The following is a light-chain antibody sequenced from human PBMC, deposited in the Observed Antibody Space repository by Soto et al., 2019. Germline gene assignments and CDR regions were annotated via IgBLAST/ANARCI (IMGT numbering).Light chain of an antibody. CDR1: SSDVGGYNY. Sequence: QSALTQPASVSGSPGQSITISCTGTSSDVGGYNYVSWYQQHPGKAPKLMIYDVSNRPSGVSNRFSRSKSGNTASLTISGLXXXXXXXYFCSSYTSSSTLVVFGGGTQL. CDR2: DVS. CDR3: SSYTSSSTLVV. V-gene: IGLV2-14*01. J-gene: IGLJ2*01.